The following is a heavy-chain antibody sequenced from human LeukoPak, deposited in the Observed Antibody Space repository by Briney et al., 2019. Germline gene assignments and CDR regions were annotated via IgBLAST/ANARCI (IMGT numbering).Heavy chain of an antibody. Sequence: ASVKVSCKASGYTFTSYDINWVRQATGQGLEWMGWMNPNSGNTGYAQKFQGRVTMTRNTSISTAYMEPSSLRSEDTAVYYCASGYSYGPYYFDYWGQGTLVTVSS. D-gene: IGHD5-18*01. CDR2: MNPNSGNT. CDR3: ASGYSYGPYYFDY. CDR1: GYTFTSYD. V-gene: IGHV1-8*01. J-gene: IGHJ4*02.